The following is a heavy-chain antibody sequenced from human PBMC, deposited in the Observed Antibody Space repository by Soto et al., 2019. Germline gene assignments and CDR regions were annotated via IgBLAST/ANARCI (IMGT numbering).Heavy chain of an antibody. CDR3: ARGSTGTTLGWFDP. CDR1: GDSVSSNSAA. CDR2: TYYRSKWYN. V-gene: IGHV6-1*01. Sequence: SQTLSLTCAISGDSVSSNSAAWNWIRQSPSRGLEWLGRTYYRSKWYNDYAVSAKRRITINPDTSKNQFSLQLNSVTPEDTAVYYCARGSTGTTLGWFDPWGQGTLVTVSS. J-gene: IGHJ5*02. D-gene: IGHD1-1*01.